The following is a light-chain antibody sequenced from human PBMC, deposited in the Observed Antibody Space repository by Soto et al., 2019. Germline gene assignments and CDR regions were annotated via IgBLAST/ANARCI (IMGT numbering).Light chain of an antibody. CDR1: QSVSSSY. CDR3: QQYGSSPVT. CDR2: GAS. Sequence: EIVLTQAPATLSFSPGERATLSCRASQSVSSSYLGWYQQKPGQAPRLLIYGASSRATGIPDRFSGSGSGTDFTLTISRLEPEDFAVYYCQQYGSSPVTFGQGTKVDI. V-gene: IGKV3-20*01. J-gene: IGKJ1*01.